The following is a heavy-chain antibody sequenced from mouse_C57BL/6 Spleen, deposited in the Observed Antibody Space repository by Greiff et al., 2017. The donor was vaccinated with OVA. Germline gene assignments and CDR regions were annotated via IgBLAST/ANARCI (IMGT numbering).Heavy chain of an antibody. CDR1: GFTFSDYG. CDR2: ISSGSSTI. Sequence: VQLQQSGGGLVKPGGSLKLSCAASGFTFSDYGMHWVRQAPEKGLEWVAYISSGSSTIYYADTVKGRFTISRDNAKNTLFLQMTSLRSEDTAMYYCARKDGYWYFDVWGTGTTVTVSS. CDR3: ARKDGYWYFDV. J-gene: IGHJ1*03. V-gene: IGHV5-17*01. D-gene: IGHD2-3*01.